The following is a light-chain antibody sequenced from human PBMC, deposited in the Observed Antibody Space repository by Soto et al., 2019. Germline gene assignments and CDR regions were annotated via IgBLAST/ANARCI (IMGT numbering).Light chain of an antibody. CDR1: QSVSSN. V-gene: IGKV3-15*01. J-gene: IGKJ2*01. CDR2: GAS. CDR3: QHYNNWPYT. Sequence: EIAMTQSPATLSVSPGERATLSCRASQSVSSNLAWYQQKPGQAPRLLIYGASTRATGIPLRFSGSGSGTEVSLTISCLQSEDFGVYYCQHYNNWPYTFGQGPKLEIK.